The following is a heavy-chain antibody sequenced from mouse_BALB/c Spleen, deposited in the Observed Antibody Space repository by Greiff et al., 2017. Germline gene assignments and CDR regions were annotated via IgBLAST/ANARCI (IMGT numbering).Heavy chain of an antibody. V-gene: IGHV1-14*01. CDR2: INPYNDGT. D-gene: IGHD2-2*01. CDR3: AKDGYDYAMDY. J-gene: IGHJ4*01. CDR1: GYTFTSYV. Sequence: VQLQQSGPELVKPGASVKMSCKASGYTFTSYVIHWVKQKPGQGLEWIGYINPYNDGTKYNAKFKGKATLTSDKSSHTAYMELSSLTSEDSAVYYGAKDGYDYAMDYWGQGTSVTVSS.